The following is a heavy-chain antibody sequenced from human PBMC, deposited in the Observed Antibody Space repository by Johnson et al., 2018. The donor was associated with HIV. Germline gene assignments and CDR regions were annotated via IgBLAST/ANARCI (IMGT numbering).Heavy chain of an antibody. J-gene: IGHJ3*02. CDR3: ATSRVLLYQPLRPHAFDI. CDR2: LYIGGTS. D-gene: IGHD2-2*01. V-gene: IGHV3-66*01. Sequence: VQLVESGGGLVQPGGSLRLSCVTSGFSVSRSYMNWVRQAPGKGLEWVSTLYIGGTSYYGDSVKGRFTISRDESKNTVYLEMTSLRTEDTAGDYRATSRVLLYQPLRPHAFDIWGQVTMVTVSS. CDR1: GFSVSRSY.